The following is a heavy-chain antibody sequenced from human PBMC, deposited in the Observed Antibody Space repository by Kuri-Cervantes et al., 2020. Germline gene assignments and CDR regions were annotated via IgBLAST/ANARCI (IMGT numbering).Heavy chain of an antibody. Sequence: ESLKISCAASGFTFSSYWMHWVRQAPGKGLVWVSRINSDGSSTSYADSVKGRFTISRDNAKNTLYPQMNSLRAEDTAVYYCARANLPYFDWLFSDAFDIWGQGTMVTVSS. CDR1: GFTFSSYW. D-gene: IGHD3-9*01. V-gene: IGHV3-74*01. CDR2: INSDGSST. CDR3: ARANLPYFDWLFSDAFDI. J-gene: IGHJ3*02.